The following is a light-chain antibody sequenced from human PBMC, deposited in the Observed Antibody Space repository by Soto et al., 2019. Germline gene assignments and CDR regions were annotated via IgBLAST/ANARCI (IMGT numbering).Light chain of an antibody. V-gene: IGKV2-28*01. CDR1: QSLLGTNGHKY. CDR2: LGS. Sequence: DIVMNQSPLSLPVTPGEPASISCRSSQSLLGTNGHKYLDWYLQKPGQSPQLLIYLGSNRASGVPERYSDSGSGTDFTLKIIRVEAEDVRVYHCMQALRASPTFDQETKDEIK. J-gene: IGKJ1*01. CDR3: MQALRASPT.